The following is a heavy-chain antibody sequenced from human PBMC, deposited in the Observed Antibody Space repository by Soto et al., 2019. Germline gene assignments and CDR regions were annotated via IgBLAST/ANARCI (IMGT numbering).Heavy chain of an antibody. CDR3: AREQGYFWSGSDYYYMDV. D-gene: IGHD3-3*01. CDR2: ISSSGSTI. Sequence: GSLRLSCAASGFTFSDYYMSWIRQAPGKGLEWVSYISSSGSTIYYADSVKGRFTISRDNAKNSLYLQMNSLRAEDTAVYYCAREQGYFWSGSDYYYMDVWGKGTTVTVSS. V-gene: IGHV3-11*01. J-gene: IGHJ6*03. CDR1: GFTFSDYY.